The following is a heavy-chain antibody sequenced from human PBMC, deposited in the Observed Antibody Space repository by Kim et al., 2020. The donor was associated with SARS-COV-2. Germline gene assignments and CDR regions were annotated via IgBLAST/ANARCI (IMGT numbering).Heavy chain of an antibody. V-gene: IGHV1-2*02. Sequence: ASVKVSCKTSGDTFFGYYIHWVRQAPGQGLEWLGRINRNSGGANYAQKFQGRVTMTRDTSSSPAYMELTRLRDDDTAMYYCAREGGAFEPESGLDVWGQGTTVTVSS. CDR1: GDTFFGYY. CDR3: AREGGAFEPESGLDV. D-gene: IGHD3-16*01. CDR2: INRNSGGA. J-gene: IGHJ6*02.